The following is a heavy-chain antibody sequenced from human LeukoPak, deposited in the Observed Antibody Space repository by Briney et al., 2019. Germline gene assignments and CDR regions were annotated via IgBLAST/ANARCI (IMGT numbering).Heavy chain of an antibody. Sequence: SGTLSLTCTVSIGSISSQPDYWVWIRQTPGQGLEWIASIHYRGHTFYNPSLKSRITISVDTSKNQMSLWLNSVTAADTAVYYCAKQRAYRGEWAFDIWGQGTRVIVS. CDR3: AKQRAYRGEWAFDI. D-gene: IGHD3-10*01. CDR1: IGSISSQPDY. CDR2: IHYRGHT. J-gene: IGHJ3*02. V-gene: IGHV4-39*01.